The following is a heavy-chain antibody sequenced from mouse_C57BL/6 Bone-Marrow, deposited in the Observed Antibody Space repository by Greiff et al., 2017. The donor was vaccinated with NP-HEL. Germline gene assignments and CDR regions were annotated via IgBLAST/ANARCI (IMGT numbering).Heavy chain of an antibody. D-gene: IGHD1-1*01. CDR1: GYTFTDYY. Sequence: EVQLQQSGPELVKPGASVKISCKASGYTFTDYYMNWVKQSHGKSLEWIGDINPNNGGTSYNQKFKGKATLTVDKSSSTAYMELRSLTSEDSAVYYCARGGVTTVVKDYFDYWGQGTTLTVSS. J-gene: IGHJ2*01. CDR2: INPNNGGT. CDR3: ARGGVTTVVKDYFDY. V-gene: IGHV1-26*01.